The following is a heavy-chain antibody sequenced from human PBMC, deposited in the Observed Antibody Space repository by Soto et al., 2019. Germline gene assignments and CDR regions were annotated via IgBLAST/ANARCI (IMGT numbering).Heavy chain of an antibody. V-gene: IGHV2-5*02. CDR1: GFSLSTSGVG. D-gene: IGHD3-10*01. Sequence: QITLKESGPTLVKPTQTLTLTCTFSGFSLSTSGVGVGWIRQPPGKALEWLALIYWDDDKRYSPSLKSRLTITEDPSNNQVVHTMTNMDPVDTATYYCAHRTLGRGSGRYWGWFDPWGQGTLVTVSS. CDR3: AHRTLGRGSGRYWGWFDP. CDR2: IYWDDDK. J-gene: IGHJ5*02.